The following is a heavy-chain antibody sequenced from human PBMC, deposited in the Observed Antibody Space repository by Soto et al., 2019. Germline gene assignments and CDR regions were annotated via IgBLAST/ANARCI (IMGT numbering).Heavy chain of an antibody. CDR3: ARDHRWYAFGELVLSFYGMDV. D-gene: IGHD3-10*01. J-gene: IGHJ6*02. CDR1: GGTFSSYA. CDR2: IIPIFGTA. V-gene: IGHV1-69*06. Sequence: QVQLVQSGAEVKKPGSSVKVSCKASGGTFSSYAISWVRQAPGQGLEWMGGIIPIFGTANYAQKFQGRVTITADKSTSTAYMELSSLRSEDTAVYYCARDHRWYAFGELVLSFYGMDVWGQGTTVTVSS.